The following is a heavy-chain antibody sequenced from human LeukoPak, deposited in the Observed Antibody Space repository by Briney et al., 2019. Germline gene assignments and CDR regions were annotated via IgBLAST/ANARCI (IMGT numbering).Heavy chain of an antibody. Sequence: ASQTLSLTCTVSGGSISSGSYYWSWIRQPAGKGLEWIGRIYTSGSTNYNPSLKSRVTISVDTSKNQFSLKLSSVTAADTAVYYCARVALAAAAYTSGDYYYYMDVWGKGTTVTISS. J-gene: IGHJ6*03. CDR2: IYTSGST. CDR1: GGSISSGSYY. CDR3: ARVALAAAAYTSGDYYYYMDV. D-gene: IGHD6-13*01. V-gene: IGHV4-61*02.